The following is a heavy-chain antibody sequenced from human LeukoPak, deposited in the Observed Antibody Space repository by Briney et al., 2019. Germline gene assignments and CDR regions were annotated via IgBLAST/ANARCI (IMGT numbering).Heavy chain of an antibody. CDR3: ARNPKYSSSWYLMASYYMDV. D-gene: IGHD6-13*01. Sequence: GESLTLSCAASGFTFSGYYMSWIRQAPGKGLEWVWYISSSGSTIYYADSERGRFTISRDNAKNSLYLQMNSLRAEDTAVYYCARNPKYSSSWYLMASYYMDVWGKGTTVTVSS. CDR1: GFTFSGYY. CDR2: ISSSGSTI. J-gene: IGHJ6*03. V-gene: IGHV3-11*01.